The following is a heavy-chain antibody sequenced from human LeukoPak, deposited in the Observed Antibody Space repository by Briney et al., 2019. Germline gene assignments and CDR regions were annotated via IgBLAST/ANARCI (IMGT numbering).Heavy chain of an antibody. CDR2: IYYSEST. J-gene: IGHJ4*02. CDR1: GGSISSSSYY. V-gene: IGHV4-39*01. CDR3: ARQKHANPSWLDYFDY. D-gene: IGHD3-10*01. Sequence: PSETLSLTCTVSGGSISSSSYYWGWIRQPPGKGLEWIGSIYYSESTYYNPSLKSRVTISVDTSKNQFSLKLSSVTAADTAVYYCARQKHANPSWLDYFDYWGQGTLVTVSS.